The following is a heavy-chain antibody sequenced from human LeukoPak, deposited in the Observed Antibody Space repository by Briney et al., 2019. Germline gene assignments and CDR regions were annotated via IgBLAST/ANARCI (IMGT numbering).Heavy chain of an antibody. CDR1: GYTFTSYD. V-gene: IGHV1-8*01. CDR2: MNPNSGNT. CDR3: ARGQLQWLVGDY. J-gene: IGHJ4*02. D-gene: IGHD6-19*01. Sequence: ASVKVSCKASGYTFTSYDINWVRQATGQGLEWMGWMNPNSGNTGYAQKFQGRVTMTRNTSISTAYMELSSLRSEDTAVYYCARGQLQWLVGDYWGQGTLVTVSS.